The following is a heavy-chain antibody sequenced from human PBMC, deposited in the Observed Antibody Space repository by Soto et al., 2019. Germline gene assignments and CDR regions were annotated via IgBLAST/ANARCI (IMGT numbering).Heavy chain of an antibody. D-gene: IGHD2-2*01. CDR3: AHRLVVVVPAALGGFDY. V-gene: IGHV2-5*02. Sequence: QITLKESGPTLVKPTQTLTLTCTFSGFSLSTSGVGVGWIRQPPGKALEWLALIYWDDDKRYSPSLKSRLTITEHTSKDRLVLTMTSMDPVDTATYYCAHRLVVVVPAALGGFDYWGPGTLLTVSS. CDR1: GFSLSTSGVG. CDR2: IYWDDDK. J-gene: IGHJ4*02.